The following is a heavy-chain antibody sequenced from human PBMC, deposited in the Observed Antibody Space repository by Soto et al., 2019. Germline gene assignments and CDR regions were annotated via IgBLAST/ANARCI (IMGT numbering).Heavy chain of an antibody. V-gene: IGHV3-49*02. J-gene: IGHJ5*02. Sequence: GKGLEWVGFIRSKAYGGTTEYAASVKGRFTISRDDSKSIAYMQMNSLKTEDTAVYYCTMRVFYYDTSCYSGPEAWGQGPLVTGSS. D-gene: IGHD3-22*01. CDR3: TMRVFYYDTSCYSGPEA. CDR2: IRSKAYGGTT.